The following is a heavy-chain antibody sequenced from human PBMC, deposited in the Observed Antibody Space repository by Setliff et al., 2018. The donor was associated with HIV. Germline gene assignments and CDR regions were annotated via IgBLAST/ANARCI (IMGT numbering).Heavy chain of an antibody. J-gene: IGHJ4*02. CDR1: GASITSNY. CDR3: AKGAGFYGDYTFDY. D-gene: IGHD4-17*01. CDR2: IYSTGST. V-gene: IGHV4-59*03. Sequence: LSLTCTVSGASITSNYWSWIRQSPGRELEWIGYIYSTGSTNYNPSLQSRVSISMDASKNKFSLKVTSVTSADTAVYYCAKGAGFYGDYTFDYWGQGNLVTVSS.